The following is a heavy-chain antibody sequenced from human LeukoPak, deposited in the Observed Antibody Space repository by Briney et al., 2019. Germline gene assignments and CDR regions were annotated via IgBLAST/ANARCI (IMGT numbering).Heavy chain of an antibody. CDR2: IWYDGSNK. J-gene: IGHJ4*02. CDR3: ARGTVQLGPYFDY. V-gene: IGHV3-33*01. Sequence: GRSLRLSCAASGFTFSSYGMHWARQAPGKGLEWVAVIWYDGSNKYYADSVKGRFTISRDNSKNTLYLQMNSLRAEDTTVYYCARGTVQLGPYFDYWGQGTLVTVSS. CDR1: GFTFSSYG. D-gene: IGHD1-1*01.